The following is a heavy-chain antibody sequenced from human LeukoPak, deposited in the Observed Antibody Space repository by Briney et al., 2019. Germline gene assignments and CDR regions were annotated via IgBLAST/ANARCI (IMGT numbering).Heavy chain of an antibody. Sequence: GGSLRLSCAASGFTFSSYSMNWVRQAPGKGLEWVGRIKSVKTIGHGATIDLAAPVRGRFSIFRDDSKDTVFLQMDSLKTEDTAVYYCSTEGYSYGYHSSDIWGQGTMVTVSS. J-gene: IGHJ3*02. CDR1: GFTFSSYS. CDR2: IKSVKTIGHGATI. CDR3: STEGYSYGYHSSDI. D-gene: IGHD5-18*01. V-gene: IGHV3-15*01.